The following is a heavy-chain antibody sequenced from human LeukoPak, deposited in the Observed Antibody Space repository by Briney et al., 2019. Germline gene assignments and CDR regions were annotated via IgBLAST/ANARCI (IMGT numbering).Heavy chain of an antibody. J-gene: IGHJ4*02. D-gene: IGHD5-24*01. CDR1: GFTFDDYA. CDR2: ISGSGGST. Sequence: GGSLRLSCAASGFTFDDYAMHWVRQAPGKGVEWVSGISGSGGSTYYADSVKGRFTISRDNSKNTLYLQVNSLRAEDTAVYYCAKAGWLQWTQYYFDYWGQGTLVTVSS. CDR3: AKAGWLQWTQYYFDY. V-gene: IGHV3-23*01.